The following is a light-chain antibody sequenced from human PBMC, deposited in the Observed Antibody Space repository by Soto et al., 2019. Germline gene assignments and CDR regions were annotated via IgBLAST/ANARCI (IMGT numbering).Light chain of an antibody. V-gene: IGKV3-15*01. CDR2: GAS. CDR1: QSVSSN. CDR3: QQYKNWPET. J-gene: IGKJ1*01. Sequence: ETVMTQSPATLSVSPGERATLSCRAGQSVSSNLAWYQQKPGQAPRLLIYGASTRATGIPARFSGSGSGTEFTLTISSLQSEDFAVYYCQQYKNWPETFGQGTKVEI.